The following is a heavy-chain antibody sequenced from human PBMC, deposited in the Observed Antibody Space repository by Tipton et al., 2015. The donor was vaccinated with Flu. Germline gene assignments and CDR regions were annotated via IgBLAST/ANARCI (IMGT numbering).Heavy chain of an antibody. CDR2: IKQDGSEK. CDR1: GFTVSSNY. CDR3: ARDPGSGTDY. Sequence: SLRLSCAASGFTVSSNYMSWVRQAPGKGLEWVANIKQDGSEKYYVDSVKGRFTISRDNAKNSLYLQMNSLRAEDTAVYYCARDPGSGTDYWGQGTLVTVSS. V-gene: IGHV3-7*01. J-gene: IGHJ4*02. D-gene: IGHD3-3*01.